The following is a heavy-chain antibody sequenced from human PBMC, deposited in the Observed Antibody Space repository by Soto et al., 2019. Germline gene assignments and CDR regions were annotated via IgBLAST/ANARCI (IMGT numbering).Heavy chain of an antibody. CDR2: IDPSDSYT. D-gene: IGHD6-13*01. V-gene: IGHV5-10-1*04. CDR1: GYSFTSYW. CDR3: ARLTAGRHYYYYGMDV. Sequence: GESLKISCKGSGYSFTSYWISWVRQMPGKGLEWMGRIDPSDSYTNYSPSFQGQVTISADKSISTAYLQWSSLKASDTAMYYCARLTAGRHYYYYGMDVWGQGTTVTVSS. J-gene: IGHJ6*02.